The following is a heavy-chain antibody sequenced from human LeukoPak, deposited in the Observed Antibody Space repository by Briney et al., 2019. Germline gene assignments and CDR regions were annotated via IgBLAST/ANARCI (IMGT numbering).Heavy chain of an antibody. D-gene: IGHD4-17*01. J-gene: IGHJ5*02. CDR1: GFTFSSYW. CDR2: INNDGSIT. V-gene: IGHV3-74*03. CDR3: AGYGDHGGA. Sequence: GGSLRLSCAASGFTFSSYWMHWVRQAPGKGLVWVSRINNDGSITKYADSVEGRFTISRDDAKNSLYLQMNSLRAEDTAVYYCAGYGDHGGAWGQGTLVTVSS.